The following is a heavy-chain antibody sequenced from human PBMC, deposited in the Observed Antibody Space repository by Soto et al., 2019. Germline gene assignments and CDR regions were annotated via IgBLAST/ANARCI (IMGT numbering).Heavy chain of an antibody. CDR3: ARGATVISPRTEYYYYYGMYV. CDR2: INAGNGNT. J-gene: IGHJ6*02. V-gene: IGHV1-3*01. D-gene: IGHD4-17*01. Sequence: QVQLVQSGAEVKKPGASVKVSCKASGYTFTSYAMHWVRQAPGQRLEWMGWINAGNGNTKYSQKLQGRVNITRDTSASTAYMEMHSLRSEDTAVYYCARGATVISPRTEYYYYYGMYVWGPGTTVTVSS. CDR1: GYTFTSYA.